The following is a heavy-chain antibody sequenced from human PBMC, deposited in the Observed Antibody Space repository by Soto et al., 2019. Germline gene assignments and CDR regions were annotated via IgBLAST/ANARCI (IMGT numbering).Heavy chain of an antibody. V-gene: IGHV4-39*07. CDR3: ARWDYSNFFDY. CDR2: IYYSGST. J-gene: IGHJ4*02. CDR1: GGSISSSSYY. Sequence: PSETLSLTCTVSGGSISSSSYYWGWIRQPPGKGLEWIGSIYYSGSTYYNPSLKSRVTISVDTSKNQFSLKLSSVTAADTAVYYCARWDYSNFFDYWGQGTLVTVSS. D-gene: IGHD4-4*01.